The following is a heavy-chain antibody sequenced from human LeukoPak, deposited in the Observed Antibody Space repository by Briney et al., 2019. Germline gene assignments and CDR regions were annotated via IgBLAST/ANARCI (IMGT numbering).Heavy chain of an antibody. D-gene: IGHD3-22*01. CDR3: ARDPALTTYYYDSSGYQN. V-gene: IGHV3-30*04. J-gene: IGHJ4*02. Sequence: GRSLRLSCAASGFTFSSYAMHWVRQAPGKGLEWVAVISYAVKGRLTISRDNSKNTLYLQMNSLRAEDTAVYYCARDPALTTYYYDSSGYQNWGQGTLVTVSS. CDR2: ISYA. CDR1: GFTFSSYA.